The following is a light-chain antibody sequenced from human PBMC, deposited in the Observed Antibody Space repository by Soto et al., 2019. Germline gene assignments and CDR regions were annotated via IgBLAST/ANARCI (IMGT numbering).Light chain of an antibody. Sequence: LTQPASVSGSPGQSITISCTGTSSDVGGYNYVSWYQQHPGKAPKLMIYDVSNRPSGVSNRFSGSKSGNTASLSISGLQAEDEADYYCSSYTSSSTYVFGTGTKVTVL. CDR3: SSYTSSSTYV. CDR1: SSDVGGYNY. J-gene: IGLJ1*01. V-gene: IGLV2-14*01. CDR2: DVS.